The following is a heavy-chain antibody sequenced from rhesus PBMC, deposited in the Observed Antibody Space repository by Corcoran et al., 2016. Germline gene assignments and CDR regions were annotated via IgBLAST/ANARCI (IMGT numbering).Heavy chain of an antibody. J-gene: IGHJ2*01. D-gene: IGHD5-24*01. V-gene: IGHV3S5*01. CDR1: GFTFSSYG. CDR2: INSGGVNT. CDR3: AKVLFPSGYPYWYFDL. Sequence: EVQLVETGGGLVQPGGSLKLSCAASGFTFSSYGMSWVRQAPGKGLEWVSAINSGGVNTYSADPAKGRFTISRDNSKNPLSLQMNSLRAEDTAVYYCAKVLFPSGYPYWYFDLWGPGTPITISS.